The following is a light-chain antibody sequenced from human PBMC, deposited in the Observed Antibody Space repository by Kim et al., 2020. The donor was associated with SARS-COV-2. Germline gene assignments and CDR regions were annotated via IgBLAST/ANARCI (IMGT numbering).Light chain of an antibody. CDR3: QQYDDWPPWT. V-gene: IGKV3-15*01. CDR1: QSVGSN. J-gene: IGKJ1*01. Sequence: VSPGERATLSCRASQSVGSNVAWYQQKPGQAPRLLIYGASTRATGIPARCSGSGSGTEFTLTITGLQSEDLADYYCQQYDDWPPWTFGQGTKLEIK. CDR2: GAS.